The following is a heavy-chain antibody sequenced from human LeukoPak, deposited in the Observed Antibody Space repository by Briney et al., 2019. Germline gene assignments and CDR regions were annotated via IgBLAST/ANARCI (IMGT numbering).Heavy chain of an antibody. D-gene: IGHD2-15*01. Sequence: GSLRLSCAASGLTFSSYGMSWIRQPPGKGLEWIGEINHSGSTNYNPSLKSRVTISVDTSKNQFSLKLSSVTAADTAVYYCAGVTSGQFYFFDYWGQGILVTVSS. CDR1: GLTFSSYG. CDR2: INHSGST. CDR3: AGVTSGQFYFFDY. V-gene: IGHV4-34*01. J-gene: IGHJ4*02.